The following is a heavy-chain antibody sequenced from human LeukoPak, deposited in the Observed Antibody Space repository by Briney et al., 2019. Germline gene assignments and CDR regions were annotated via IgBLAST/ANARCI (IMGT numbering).Heavy chain of an antibody. D-gene: IGHD3-3*01. V-gene: IGHV4-34*01. CDR3: ARERPYYDFWSGYSAQDYYYYGMDV. CDR2: INHSGST. Sequence: PSETLSLTCAVYGGSFSGYYWSRIRQPPGKGLEWIGEINHSGSTNYNPSLKSRVTISVDTSKNQFSLKLSSVTAADTAVYYCARERPYYDFWSGYSAQDYYYYGMDVWGQGTTVTVSS. CDR1: GGSFSGYY. J-gene: IGHJ6*02.